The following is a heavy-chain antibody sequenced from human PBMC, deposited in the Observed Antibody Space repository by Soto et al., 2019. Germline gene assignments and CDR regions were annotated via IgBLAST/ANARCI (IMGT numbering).Heavy chain of an antibody. V-gene: IGHV3-48*01. D-gene: IGHD7-27*01. J-gene: IGHJ6*03. Sequence: GGSLRLSCATSGFILSDCAMNWVRQAPGKGLEWVSYISSSSSVIDYADSVKGRFTVSRDNARNSLYLQMNSLRAEDTAVYYCARDLSWGSNWYYYMDVWGKGTTVTISS. CDR1: GFILSDCA. CDR2: ISSSSSVI. CDR3: ARDLSWGSNWYYYMDV.